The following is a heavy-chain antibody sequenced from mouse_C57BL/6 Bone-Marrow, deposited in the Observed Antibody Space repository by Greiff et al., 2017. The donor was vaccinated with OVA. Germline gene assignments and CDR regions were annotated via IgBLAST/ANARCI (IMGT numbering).Heavy chain of an antibody. J-gene: IGHJ4*01. CDR2: IDPSDSYT. Sequence: QVQLHQPGAELVMPGASVKLSCKASGYTFTSYWMHWVKQRPGQGLEWIGEIDPSDSYTNYNQKFKGKSTLTVDKSSSTAYMQLSSLTSEDSAVYYCARAHYGSSYAMDYWGQGTSVTVSS. D-gene: IGHD1-1*01. CDR3: ARAHYGSSYAMDY. CDR1: GYTFTSYW. V-gene: IGHV1-69*01.